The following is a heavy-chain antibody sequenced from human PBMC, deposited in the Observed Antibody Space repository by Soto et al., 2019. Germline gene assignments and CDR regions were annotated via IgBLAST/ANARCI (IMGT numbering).Heavy chain of an antibody. Sequence: QVQLQESGPGLVKPSQTLSLTCTVSGGSISSGDYYWSWIRQPPGKGLEWIGYIYYSGSTYYNPAMQSRVXXXVXXSKNQVARKLSSVTAADTAVYYCAITGGTAAYFDYWGQGTLVTVSS. D-gene: IGHD2-15*01. CDR2: IYYSGST. CDR1: GGSISSGDYY. CDR3: AITGGTAAYFDY. V-gene: IGHV4-30-4*01. J-gene: IGHJ4*02.